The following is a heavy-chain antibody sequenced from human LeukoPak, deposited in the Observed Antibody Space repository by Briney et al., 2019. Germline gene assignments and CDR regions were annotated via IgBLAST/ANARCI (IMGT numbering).Heavy chain of an antibody. V-gene: IGHV3-30*19. J-gene: IGHJ4*02. D-gene: IGHD5-18*01. CDR1: GFTFSSYG. Sequence: PGGSLRLSCAASGFTFSSYGMHWVRQAPGKGLEWVAVISYDGSNKYYADSVKGRFTISRDNSKNTLYLQMNSLRAEDTAVYYCAGGIQPNFDYWGQGTLVTVSS. CDR3: AGGIQPNFDY. CDR2: ISYDGSNK.